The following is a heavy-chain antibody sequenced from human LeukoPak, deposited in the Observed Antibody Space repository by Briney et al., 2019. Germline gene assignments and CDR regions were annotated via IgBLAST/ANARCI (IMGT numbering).Heavy chain of an antibody. D-gene: IGHD4-11*01. J-gene: IGHJ4*02. CDR1: GYSISSGYY. CDR2: IFHSGST. V-gene: IGHV4-38-2*01. Sequence: SSETLSLTCAVSGYSISSGYYWGWIRQPPGKGLEWIGSIFHSGSTYYNPSLKSRVTTSVDTSKNQFSLKLSSVTAADTAVYYCARQSPTDKGYWGQGTLVTVSS. CDR3: ARQSPTDKGY.